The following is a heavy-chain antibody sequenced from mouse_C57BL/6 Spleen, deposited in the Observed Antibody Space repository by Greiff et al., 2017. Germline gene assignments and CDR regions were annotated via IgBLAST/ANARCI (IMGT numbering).Heavy chain of an antibody. J-gene: IGHJ2*01. CDR2: IDPSDSYT. V-gene: IGHV1-50*01. CDR1: GYTFTSYW. CDR3: ARKDFDY. Sequence: VQLQQPGAELVKPGASVKLSCKASGYTFTSYWMQWVKQRPGQGLEWIGEIDPSDSYTNYNQKFKGKATLTVDTSSSTAYMQLSSLTSEDSAVYYGARKDFDYWAKAPLSQSPQ.